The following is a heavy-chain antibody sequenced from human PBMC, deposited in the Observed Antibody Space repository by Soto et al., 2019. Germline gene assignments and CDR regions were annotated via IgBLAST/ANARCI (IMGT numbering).Heavy chain of an antibody. CDR3: ERASNNDSYGMDV. Sequence: ASVNVSCKASGYRFTIYYIHGVRQAPGQGLEWMGRINPSVGSTSYAQNFQGRVTMTRDTSTSTVYMDLSSLRSEEKAVYYCERASNNDSYGMDVWGQGTTVTVSS. D-gene: IGHD4-4*01. J-gene: IGHJ6*02. V-gene: IGHV1-46*01. CDR2: INPSVGST. CDR1: GYRFTIYY.